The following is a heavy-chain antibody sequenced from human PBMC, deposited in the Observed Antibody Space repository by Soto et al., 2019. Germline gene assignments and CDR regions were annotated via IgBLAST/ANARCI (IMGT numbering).Heavy chain of an antibody. Sequence: GGSLRLSCAASGFTVSSNYMSWVRQAPGKGLEWVSVIYSGGSTYYADSVKGRFTISRDNSKNTLYLQMNSLRAKDTAVYYCAMTAPWRVAARGNYFDYWGQGTLVTVSS. CDR1: GFTVSSNY. J-gene: IGHJ4*02. V-gene: IGHV3-53*01. D-gene: IGHD6-6*01. CDR2: IYSGGST. CDR3: AMTAPWRVAARGNYFDY.